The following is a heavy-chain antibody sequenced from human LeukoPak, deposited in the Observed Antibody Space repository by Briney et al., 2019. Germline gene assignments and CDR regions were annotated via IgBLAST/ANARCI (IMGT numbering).Heavy chain of an antibody. D-gene: IGHD1-26*01. CDR2: MNQDGSEK. J-gene: IGHJ3*02. CDR1: GFTFSSYW. Sequence: GGSLRLSCAASGFTFSSYWMSWVRQAPGKGLEWVANMNQDGSEKYYVDSVKGRFTISRDNAKNSLYLQMNSLRAEDTAVYYCARGGSYSAFDIWGQGTMVTVSS. V-gene: IGHV3-7*01. CDR3: ARGGSYSAFDI.